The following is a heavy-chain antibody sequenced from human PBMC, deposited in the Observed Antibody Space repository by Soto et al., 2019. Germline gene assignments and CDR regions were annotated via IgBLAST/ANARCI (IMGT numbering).Heavy chain of an antibody. J-gene: IGHJ6*03. V-gene: IGHV3-23*01. CDR1: GFTFSSYA. Sequence: GGSLRLSCAASGFTFSSYAMSWVRQAPGKGLEWVSAISGSGGSTYYADSVKGRFTISRDNSKNTLYLQMNSLRAEDTAVYYCAKGGYCSSTSCENYYYYYYMDVWGKGTTVT. D-gene: IGHD2-2*01. CDR2: ISGSGGST. CDR3: AKGGYCSSTSCENYYYYYYMDV.